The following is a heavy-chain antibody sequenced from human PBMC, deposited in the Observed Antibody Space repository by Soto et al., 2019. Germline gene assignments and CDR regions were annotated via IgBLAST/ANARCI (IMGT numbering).Heavy chain of an antibody. D-gene: IGHD1-1*01. CDR2: IYYSGST. Sequence: SETLSLTCTVSGGSISSSSYYWGWIRQPPGKGLEWIGSIYYSGSTYYNPSLKSRVTISVDTSKNQFSLKLSSVTAADTAVYYCARRWKNYYFDYWGQGTLVTVSS. V-gene: IGHV4-39*01. J-gene: IGHJ4*02. CDR3: ARRWKNYYFDY. CDR1: GGSISSSSYY.